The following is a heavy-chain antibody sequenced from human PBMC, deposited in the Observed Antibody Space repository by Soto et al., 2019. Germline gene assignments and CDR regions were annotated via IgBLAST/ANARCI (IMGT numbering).Heavy chain of an antibody. J-gene: IGHJ4*02. CDR2: IGGSGGNR. CDR3: ARVASDYINSVDN. Sequence: EVQLLESGGGLVQPGGSLRLSCAASGFTFNAYAMTWVRQAPGKGLEWVSAIGGSGGNRYYADSVRGRFTISRDNSKDTVDLQMNSLRVEDTAVYYCARVASDYINSVDNWGQGILVTVPS. V-gene: IGHV3-23*01. CDR1: GFTFNAYA. D-gene: IGHD4-4*01.